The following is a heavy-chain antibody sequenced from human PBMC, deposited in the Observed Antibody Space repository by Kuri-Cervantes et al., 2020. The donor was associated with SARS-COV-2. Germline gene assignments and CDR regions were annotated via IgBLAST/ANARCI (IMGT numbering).Heavy chain of an antibody. Sequence: SVKVPCKASGGTFSSYAISWVRQAPGQGLEWMGRIIPILGTANYAQKFQGRVTITADKSTSTAYMELSSLRSEDTAVYYCAREPPGWLRNSGENWYFDLWGRGTLVTVSS. D-gene: IGHD5-12*01. V-gene: IGHV1-69*04. CDR3: AREPPGWLRNSGENWYFDL. CDR2: IIPILGTA. J-gene: IGHJ2*01. CDR1: GGTFSSYA.